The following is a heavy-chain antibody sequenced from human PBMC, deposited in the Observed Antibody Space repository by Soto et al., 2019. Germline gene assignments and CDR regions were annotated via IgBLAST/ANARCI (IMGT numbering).Heavy chain of an antibody. CDR3: AGVPVLRYFDWLGDAFDI. D-gene: IGHD3-9*01. CDR2: INAGNGNT. J-gene: IGHJ3*02. CDR1: GYTFTSYA. V-gene: IGHV1-3*01. Sequence: QVQLVQSGAEVKKPGASVKVSCKASGYTFTSYAMHWVRQAPGQRLEWMGWINAGNGNTKYSQKFQGRVTITRDTSASTAYMELSSLRSEDTAVYYCAGVPVLRYFDWLGDAFDIWGQGTMVTVSS.